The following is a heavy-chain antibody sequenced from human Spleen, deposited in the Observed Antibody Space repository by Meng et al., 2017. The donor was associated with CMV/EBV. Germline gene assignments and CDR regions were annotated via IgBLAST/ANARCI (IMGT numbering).Heavy chain of an antibody. Sequence: GGSLRLSCAASGFSFSSYWMHWVRQAPGKGLVWVSRINSDGSSTNYADSVKGRFTISRDNAKNTLYLLMNRLRADDTAMYYCARDVAAAGTGNYFYGMDVWGQGTTVTVSS. J-gene: IGHJ6*02. CDR2: INSDGSST. V-gene: IGHV3-74*01. D-gene: IGHD6-13*01. CDR1: GFSFSSYW. CDR3: ARDVAAAGTGNYFYGMDV.